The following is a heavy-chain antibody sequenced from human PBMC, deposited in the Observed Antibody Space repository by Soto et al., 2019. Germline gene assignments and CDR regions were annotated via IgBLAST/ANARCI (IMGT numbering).Heavy chain of an antibody. V-gene: IGHV4-59*01. CDR1: GGSISSYY. J-gene: IGHJ6*03. CDR2: IYYSGST. Sequence: SETLSLTCTVSGGSISSYYWSWIRQPPGKGLEWIGYIYYSGSTNYNPSLKSRVTISVDTSKNQFSLKLSSVTAADTAVYYCASGSGSYYNGDYYYMDVWGKGTPVTVSS. CDR3: ASGSGSYYNGDYYYMDV. D-gene: IGHD3-10*01.